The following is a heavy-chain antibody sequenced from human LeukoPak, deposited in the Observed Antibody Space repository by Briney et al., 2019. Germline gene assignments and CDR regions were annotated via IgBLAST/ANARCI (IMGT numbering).Heavy chain of an antibody. CDR3: AKDMGYSGCDGTGDN. Sequence: GGSLRLSCAASGFTFSSYGMHWVRQAPDKGLEWVAVISYDGSNKYYADSVKGRFTISRDNSKNTMYLQMNSLRAEDTAVYYCAKDMGYSGCDGTGDNWGQGTLVTVSS. V-gene: IGHV3-30*18. CDR1: GFTFSSYG. CDR2: ISYDGSNK. J-gene: IGHJ4*02. D-gene: IGHD5-12*01.